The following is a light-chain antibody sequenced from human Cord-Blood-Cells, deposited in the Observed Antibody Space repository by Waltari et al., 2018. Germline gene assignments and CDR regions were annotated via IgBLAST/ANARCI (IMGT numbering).Light chain of an antibody. CDR1: ALPKQY. CDR3: QSADSSGTYYV. Sequence: QPPSVSVSPGQTARITCSGDALPKQYAYWYQQKPGQAPVLVIYKDSERPSGIPERFSGSSSGTTVTLTISGVQTEDEADYYCQSADSSGTYYVFGTGTKVTVL. V-gene: IGLV3-25*03. CDR2: KDS. J-gene: IGLJ1*01.